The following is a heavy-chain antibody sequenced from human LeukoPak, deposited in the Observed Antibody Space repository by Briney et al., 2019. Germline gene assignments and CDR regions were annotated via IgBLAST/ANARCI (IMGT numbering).Heavy chain of an antibody. CDR2: VSFDGSNE. Sequence: PGRSLRLSCADSGVTFGTSAMHWARQAPGKGLEWVAVVSFDGSNEKYADSVRGRFTISRDNSKKMLYLQMNSLSREDTAVYYCVRGVGYTLLSWGQGTLVTVPS. D-gene: IGHD1-1*01. J-gene: IGHJ5*02. V-gene: IGHV3-30*03. CDR3: VRGVGYTLLS. CDR1: GVTFGTSA.